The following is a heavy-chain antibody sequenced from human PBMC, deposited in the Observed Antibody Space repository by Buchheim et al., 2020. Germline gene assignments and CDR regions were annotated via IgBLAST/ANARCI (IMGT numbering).Heavy chain of an antibody. V-gene: IGHV1-3*01. J-gene: IGHJ4*02. CDR3: ARDSASYYGYFDY. Sequence: QVQLVQSGADVKKPGASVRVSCKASGYTFTSHTIHWVRQAPGQRLEWMGWFSADNGDTKYSQKFQGRVTITSDTSASTAYMDLSSLRSEDTAVYCCARDSASYYGYFDYWGQGTL. CDR1: GYTFTSHT. D-gene: IGHD3-22*01. CDR2: FSADNGDT.